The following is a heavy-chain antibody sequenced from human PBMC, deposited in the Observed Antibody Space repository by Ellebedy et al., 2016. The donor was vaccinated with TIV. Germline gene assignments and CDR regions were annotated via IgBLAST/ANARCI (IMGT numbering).Heavy chain of an antibody. J-gene: IGHJ1*01. CDR1: GFTFSSYA. D-gene: IGHD6-6*01. V-gene: IGHV3-30-3*01. CDR2: ISYDGSNK. CDR3: AIGIAALANVGEYFQH. Sequence: GGSLRLXXAASGFTFSSYAMHWVRQAPGKGLEWVAVISYDGSNKYYADSVKGRFTISRDNSKNTLYLQMNSLRAEDTAVYYCAIGIAALANVGEYFQHWGQGTLVTVSS.